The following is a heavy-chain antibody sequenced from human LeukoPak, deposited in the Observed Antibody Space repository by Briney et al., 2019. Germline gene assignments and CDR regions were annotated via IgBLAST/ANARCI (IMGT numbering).Heavy chain of an antibody. CDR2: IYHSGST. V-gene: IGHV4-38-2*02. CDR3: ARIRGYYFDY. J-gene: IGHJ4*02. CDR1: GYSISSAYY. Sequence: SETLSLTCTVSGYSISSAYYWGWIRQPPGKGLQWIGSIYHSGSTYYNPSLKSRVTISVDTSKNQFSLKLSSVTAADTAVYYCARIRGYYFDYWGQGTLVTVSS.